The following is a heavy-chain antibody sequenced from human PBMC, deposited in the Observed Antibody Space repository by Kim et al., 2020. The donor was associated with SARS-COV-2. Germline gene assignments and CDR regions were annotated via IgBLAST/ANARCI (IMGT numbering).Heavy chain of an antibody. CDR2: SNK. V-gene: IGHV3-30*01. CDR3: ASSTIGFDP. J-gene: IGHJ5*02. Sequence: SNKYYADSVKGRFTISRDNSKNTLYLQMNSLRAEDTAVYYCASSTIGFDPWGQGTLVTVSS.